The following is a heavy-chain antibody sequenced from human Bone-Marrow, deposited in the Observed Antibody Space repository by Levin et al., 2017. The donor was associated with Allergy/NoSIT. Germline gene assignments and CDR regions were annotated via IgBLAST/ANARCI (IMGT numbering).Heavy chain of an antibody. CDR2: IRQDGSKK. CDR3: ARDRVAAASTPFDY. Sequence: EASVKVSCAASGFTFSNYWMNWVRQAPGKGLEWVATIRQDGSKKYYVDSVEGRFTISRDDAKNSLFLQIDSLRVEDSAMYYCARDRVAAASTPFDYWGQGTLVTVSS. CDR1: GFTFSNYW. D-gene: IGHD6-13*01. V-gene: IGHV3-7*01. J-gene: IGHJ4*02.